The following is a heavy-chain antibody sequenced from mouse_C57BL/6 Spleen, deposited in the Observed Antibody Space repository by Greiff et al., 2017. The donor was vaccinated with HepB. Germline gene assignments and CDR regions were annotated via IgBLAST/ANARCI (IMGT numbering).Heavy chain of an antibody. CDR3: AREITTVVATNFDD. CDR2: IGYDGSN. Sequence: VQLQQSGPGLVKPSQSLSLTCSVTGYSITSGYYWNWIRQFPGNKLEWMGYIGYDGSNNYNPSLKNGISITRDTSKNQFFLKLNSVTTEDTATYYCAREITTVVATNFDDWGKGATLTVST. D-gene: IGHD1-1*01. CDR1: GYSITSGYY. J-gene: IGHJ2*01. V-gene: IGHV3-6*01.